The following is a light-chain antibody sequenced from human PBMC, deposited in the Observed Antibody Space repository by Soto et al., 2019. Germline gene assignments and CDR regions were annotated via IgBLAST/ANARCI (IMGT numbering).Light chain of an antibody. CDR2: EVN. CDR3: SSYAGSSNV. CDR1: SSDVGGYNY. V-gene: IGLV2-8*01. J-gene: IGLJ1*01. Sequence: QSVLTQPPSASGSPGQSVAISCTGTSSDVGGYNYVSWYQQHPGKAPKLMIYEVNKRPSRVPDRFSGSKSGNTASLTVSGLQAEDEADYYCSSYAGSSNVFGTGTELTVL.